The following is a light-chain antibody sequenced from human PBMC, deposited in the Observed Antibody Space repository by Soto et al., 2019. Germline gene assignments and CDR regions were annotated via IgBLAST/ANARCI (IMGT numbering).Light chain of an antibody. CDR1: QSVSSSY. CDR2: GAS. V-gene: IGKV3-20*01. J-gene: IGKJ3*01. Sequence: EIVLTQSPGTLSLSPGERATLSCRASQSVSSSYLAWYQQKPGQAPRLLIYGASSRATGIPDRFSGSGSGTPFPLTISSLEPEDWAVYYCQQSGRSPIFTFGPGTKVDIQ. CDR3: QQSGRSPIFT.